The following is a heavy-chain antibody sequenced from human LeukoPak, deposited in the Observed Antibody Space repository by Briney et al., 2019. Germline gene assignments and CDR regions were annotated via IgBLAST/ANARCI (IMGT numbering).Heavy chain of an antibody. V-gene: IGHV1-18*01. CDR3: ARRTGYNYYYMEV. J-gene: IGHJ6*03. CDR1: GYIFTQYG. D-gene: IGHD3/OR15-3a*01. CDR2: ISTYNGNT. Sequence: GASVKVSCKASGYIFTQYGISWVRQAPGQGLEWVASISTYNGNTNYAQNFQGRVTVTTDTSTSTAYMELRSLRSDDTAVYYCARRTGYNYYYMEVWGQGTTVTVSS.